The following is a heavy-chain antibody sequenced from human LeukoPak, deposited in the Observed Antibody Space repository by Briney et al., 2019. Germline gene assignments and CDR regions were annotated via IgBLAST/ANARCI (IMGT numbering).Heavy chain of an antibody. CDR2: ISGSGGST. J-gene: IGHJ5*01. V-gene: IGHV3-23*01. CDR3: ARENFDS. CDR1: GFTFSSYA. Sequence: GGSLRLSCAASGFTFSSYAMSWVRQAPGKGLEWVSAISGSGGSTYYADSAKGRFTISRDNSANIISLQMNNLTTEDTAAYYCARENFDSWGQGTLVAVSP.